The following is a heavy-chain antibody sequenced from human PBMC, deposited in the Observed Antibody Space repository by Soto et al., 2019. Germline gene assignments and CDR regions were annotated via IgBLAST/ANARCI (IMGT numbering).Heavy chain of an antibody. V-gene: IGHV2-5*02. D-gene: IGHD1-26*01. J-gene: IGHJ4*02. CDR3: AQGRAEWAYFDY. CDR1: GFSLSTDEVS. CDR2: IYWDDDK. Sequence: QITLRESGPTLVKPTQTLTLTCTFSGFSLSTDEVSVSWIRQPPGKAPEWLALIYWDDDKRYRPSLKNRVTITKDTSKNQVVLTMTNMNPVDTATYYCAQGRAEWAYFDYWGQGNLVTVSS.